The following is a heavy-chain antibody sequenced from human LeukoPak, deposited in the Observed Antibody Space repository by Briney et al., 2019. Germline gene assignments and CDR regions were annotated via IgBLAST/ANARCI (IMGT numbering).Heavy chain of an antibody. J-gene: IGHJ4*02. CDR2: INPNSGGT. CDR3: ARVDYFGY. CDR1: GYTFTGYY. Sequence: ASVKVSCKASGYTFTGYYMHWLRQPPGQGLEWMGWINPNSGGTNYAQKFQGRVTMTMDTSISTAYMELSRLRSDDTAVYYCARVDYFGYWGQGTLVTVSS. V-gene: IGHV1-2*02.